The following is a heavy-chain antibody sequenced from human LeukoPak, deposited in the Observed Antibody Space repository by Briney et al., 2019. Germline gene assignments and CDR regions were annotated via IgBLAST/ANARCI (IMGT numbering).Heavy chain of an antibody. J-gene: IGHJ5*02. Sequence: GGSLRLSCAASGFSFSDYGMHWVRQAPGKGLEWVAVISNDGSNKYYADSVKGRFTISRDNSKNTLYLQMNSLRAEDTAVYYCARGYYGSGHNWFDPWGQGTLVTVSS. D-gene: IGHD3-10*01. V-gene: IGHV3-30*03. CDR1: GFSFSDYG. CDR2: ISNDGSNK. CDR3: ARGYYGSGHNWFDP.